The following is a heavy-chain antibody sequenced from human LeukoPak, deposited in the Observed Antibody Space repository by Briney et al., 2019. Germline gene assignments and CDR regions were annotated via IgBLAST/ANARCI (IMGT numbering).Heavy chain of an antibody. V-gene: IGHV1-69-2*01. CDR1: GYTFTDYY. D-gene: IGHD3-3*01. CDR2: VDPEDGET. Sequence: ATVKISCKFSGYTFTDYYMHWVQQAPGKGLEWMGLVDPEDGETIYAEKFQGRVTITADTSTDTAYMELSSLRSEDTAVYYCARVLRFLEWPFDYWGQGTLVTVSS. J-gene: IGHJ4*02. CDR3: ARVLRFLEWPFDY.